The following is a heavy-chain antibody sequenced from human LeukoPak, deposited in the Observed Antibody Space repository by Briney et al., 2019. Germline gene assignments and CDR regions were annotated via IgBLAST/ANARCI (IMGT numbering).Heavy chain of an antibody. CDR2: ISTRSTYI. CDR3: AREEEWYASGTYYKGFDS. Sequence: GGSLRLSCAASGLTFSSYWMHWVRQAPGKGLEWVSCISTRSTYIYYADSVKGRFTISRDNANNSLYLQTNSLRADHTAVYYCAREEEWYASGTYYKGFDSWGQGSLVTVSS. J-gene: IGHJ4*02. D-gene: IGHD3-10*01. CDR1: GLTFSSYW. V-gene: IGHV3-21*01.